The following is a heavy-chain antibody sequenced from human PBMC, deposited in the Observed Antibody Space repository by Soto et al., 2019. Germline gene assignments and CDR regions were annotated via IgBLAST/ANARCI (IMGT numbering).Heavy chain of an antibody. CDR3: ARVIRGAYYNSPLNT. J-gene: IGHJ5*02. Sequence: ASVKVSCKASGYTFTGYFMHWVRQAPGQGLEWMGWINPYSGGADYAQSFQGRVTMTRDTSISTAYMELSRLRFDDTAVYYCARVIRGAYYNSPLNTWGQGAVVTVSS. CDR2: INPYSGGA. D-gene: IGHD3-10*01. CDR1: GYTFTGYF. V-gene: IGHV1-2*02.